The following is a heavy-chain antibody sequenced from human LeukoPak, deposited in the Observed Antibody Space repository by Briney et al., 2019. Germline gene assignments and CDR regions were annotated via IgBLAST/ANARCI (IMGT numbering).Heavy chain of an antibody. CDR2: IYTSGST. V-gene: IGHV4-4*07. J-gene: IGHJ5*02. Sequence: PSETLSLTCTVSGGSISSYYWSWIRQPAGKGLEWIGRIYTSGSTNYNPSLKSRVTMSVDTSKYQFSLKLSSVTAADAAVYYCARASGWYLGNWFDPWGQGTLVTVSS. CDR1: GGSISSYY. CDR3: ARASGWYLGNWFDP. D-gene: IGHD6-19*01.